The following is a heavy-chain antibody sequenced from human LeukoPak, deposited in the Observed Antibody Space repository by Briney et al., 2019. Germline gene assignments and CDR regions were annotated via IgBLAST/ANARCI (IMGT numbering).Heavy chain of an antibody. CDR2: TSQSGDAK. J-gene: IGHJ4*02. V-gene: IGHV3-48*03. D-gene: IGHD2-15*01. CDR3: TTQDLVVVPAASHYFDY. Sequence: GTLRLSCAASGFMFDTYAMNWVRQAPGKGLEWVSYTSQSGDAKYYADSVKGRFTISRDNARNSLYLQMNSLRAEDTAIYYCTTQDLVVVPAASHYFDYWGQGIL. CDR1: GFMFDTYA.